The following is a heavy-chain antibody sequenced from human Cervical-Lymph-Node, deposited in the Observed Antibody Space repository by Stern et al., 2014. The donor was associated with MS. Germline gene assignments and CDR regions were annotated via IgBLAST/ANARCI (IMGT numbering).Heavy chain of an antibody. V-gene: IGHV1-46*01. CDR2: VKSSGST. CDR3: ARGDALKGVSNDY. Sequence: VQLVESGAEVKKPGASVKVSCKASGYSFTTYYMHWVRQAPGQGLEWMGIVKSSGSTSYAQKFQGRIAMTRDTSTSTVYMELRSLRSADTAIYYCARGDALKGVSNDYWGQGTLVTVSS. J-gene: IGHJ4*02. D-gene: IGHD2/OR15-2a*01. CDR1: GYSFTTYY.